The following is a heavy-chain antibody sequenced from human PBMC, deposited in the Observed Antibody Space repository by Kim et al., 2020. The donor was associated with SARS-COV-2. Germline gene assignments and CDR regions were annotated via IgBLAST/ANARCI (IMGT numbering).Heavy chain of an antibody. J-gene: IGHJ6*02. D-gene: IGHD4-17*01. Sequence: GESLKISCKGSGYSFTSYWIGWVRQMPGKGLEWMGIIYPGDSDTRYSPSFQGQVTISADKSISTAYLQWSSLKASDTAMYYCARHVLSTVTTYPLYYYYGMDVWGQGTTVTVSS. CDR3: ARHVLSTVTTYPLYYYYGMDV. V-gene: IGHV5-51*01. CDR2: IYPGDSDT. CDR1: GYSFTSYW.